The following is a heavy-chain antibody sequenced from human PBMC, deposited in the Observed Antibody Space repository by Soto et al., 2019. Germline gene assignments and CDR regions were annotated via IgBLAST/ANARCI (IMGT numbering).Heavy chain of an antibody. CDR1: GGSIRSYD. CDR3: ARGDWFHP. CDR2: IYYTGTT. J-gene: IGHJ5*02. Sequence: SETLSLTCTVSGGSIRSYDCNWIRQPPGKGLEWIGYIYYTGTTKYNPSLKSRATLSVDASKNRFSLNLTSVTAADSAVYYCARGDWFHPWGPGTLVTVSS. V-gene: IGHV4-59*08.